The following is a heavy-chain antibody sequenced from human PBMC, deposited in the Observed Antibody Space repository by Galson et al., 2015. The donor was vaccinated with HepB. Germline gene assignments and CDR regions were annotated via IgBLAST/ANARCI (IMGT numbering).Heavy chain of an antibody. CDR3: AKNVGYNYGHDAYDV. D-gene: IGHD5-18*01. CDR1: GFTFSSYG. Sequence: SLRLSCAASGFTFSSYGMHWVRQAPGKGLEWVAFISYDGSNKEGRFTISRDNSQDTLYLEMDSLRPEDTAVYYCAKNVGYNYGHDAYDVWGQGTVVIVSS. V-gene: IGHV3-30*18. J-gene: IGHJ3*01. CDR2: ISYDGSNK.